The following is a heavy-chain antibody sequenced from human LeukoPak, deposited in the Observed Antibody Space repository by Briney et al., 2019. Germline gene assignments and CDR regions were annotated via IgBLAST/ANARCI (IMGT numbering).Heavy chain of an antibody. CDR1: GGSIRSYY. D-gene: IGHD5-12*01. V-gene: IGHV4-59*08. CDR3: ARHGGGAYALDY. Sequence: PSETLSLTCSVSGGSIRSYYWSWIRQSPGKGLEWIGYISYSGNTNYNPSLESRVTISVDTSKNQFFLILSSVVAPDTAVYYCARHGGGAYALDYWGQGTLVTVSS. CDR2: ISYSGNT. J-gene: IGHJ4*02.